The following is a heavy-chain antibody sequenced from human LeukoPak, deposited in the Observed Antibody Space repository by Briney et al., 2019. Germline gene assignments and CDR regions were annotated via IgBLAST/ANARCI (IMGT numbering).Heavy chain of an antibody. V-gene: IGHV4-59*01. D-gene: IGHD6-19*01. Sequence: SETLSLTCTVSGGSISSYYWSWIRQPPGKGLECIGYIYNSGSTNYNPSLKSRVSISVDTSKNQFSLKLSSVTAADTAVYYCARDSKVVAGFDYWGQGSLVTVSS. CDR2: IYNSGST. J-gene: IGHJ4*02. CDR3: ARDSKVVAGFDY. CDR1: GGSISSYY.